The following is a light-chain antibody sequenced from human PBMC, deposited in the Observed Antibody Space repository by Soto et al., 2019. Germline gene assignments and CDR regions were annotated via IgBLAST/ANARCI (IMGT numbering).Light chain of an antibody. V-gene: IGKV3-20*01. CDR1: PVIVSRY. J-gene: IGKJ2*01. Sequence: EIEMTQSAGTLSLSRREIATSSCRARPVIVSRYSACYHQKSGQAPRLLIYGASSRATGIPDRFSGSGSETDFTLTISTLEPEDSGVYYCQQFGSSIPHTFGQGTKVDIK. CDR3: QQFGSSIPHT. CDR2: GAS.